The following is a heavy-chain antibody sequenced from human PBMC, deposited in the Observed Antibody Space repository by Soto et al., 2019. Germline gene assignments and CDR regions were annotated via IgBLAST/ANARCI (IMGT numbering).Heavy chain of an antibody. Sequence: SETLSLTCTVSGGSISSSSYYWGWIRQPPGKGLEWIGSIYYSGSTYYNPSLKSRVTISVDTSKNQFSLKLSSVTAADTAVYYCARSRPPTLYYYDSSGYYLFDYWGQGTLVTVSS. CDR2: IYYSGST. V-gene: IGHV4-39*01. D-gene: IGHD3-22*01. J-gene: IGHJ4*02. CDR3: ARSRPPTLYYYDSSGYYLFDY. CDR1: GGSISSSSYY.